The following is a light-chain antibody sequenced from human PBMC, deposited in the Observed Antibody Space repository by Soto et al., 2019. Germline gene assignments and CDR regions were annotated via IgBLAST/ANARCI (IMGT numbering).Light chain of an antibody. CDR2: DAS. Sequence: DIQMTQSPSTLSASVGDRVTITCRASQSISSWLAWYQQKPGKAPKLLIYDASSLESGVPSRFSGSGSGTEFTLTISSQQPDDFATYYYQPHGTFGQGTKVEIK. V-gene: IGKV1-5*01. CDR3: QPHGT. CDR1: QSISSW. J-gene: IGKJ1*01.